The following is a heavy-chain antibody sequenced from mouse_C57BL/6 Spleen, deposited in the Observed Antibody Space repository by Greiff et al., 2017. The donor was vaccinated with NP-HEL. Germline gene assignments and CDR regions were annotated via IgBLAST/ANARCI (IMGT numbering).Heavy chain of an antibody. Sequence: VQLQQSGAELVRPGASVKLSCTASGFNIKDYYMHWVKQRPEQGLEWIGRIDPEDGDTEYAPKFQGKATMTADTSSNTAYLQLSSLTSEDTAVYYCTTPSYDGSSWFAYWGQGTLVTVSA. CDR2: IDPEDGDT. CDR1: GFNIKDYY. CDR3: TTPSYDGSSWFAY. D-gene: IGHD2-3*01. J-gene: IGHJ3*01. V-gene: IGHV14-1*01.